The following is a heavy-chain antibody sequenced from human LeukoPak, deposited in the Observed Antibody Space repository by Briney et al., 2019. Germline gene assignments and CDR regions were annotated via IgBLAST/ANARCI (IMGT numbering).Heavy chain of an antibody. CDR3: AKSDYYDSSGYLDY. V-gene: IGHV3-23*01. CDR1: GFTFSSYA. D-gene: IGHD3-22*01. J-gene: IGHJ4*02. Sequence: PGGSLRLSCAASGFTFSSYAMSWVRQAPGKGLEWASAISGSGGSTYYADSVKGRFTISRDNSKNTLYLQMNSLRAEDTAVYYCAKSDYYDSSGYLDYWGQGTLVTVSS. CDR2: ISGSGGST.